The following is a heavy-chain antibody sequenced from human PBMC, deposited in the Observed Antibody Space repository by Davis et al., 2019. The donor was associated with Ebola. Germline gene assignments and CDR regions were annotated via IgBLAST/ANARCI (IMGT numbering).Heavy chain of an antibody. CDR3: ATLHSSSWYYFDY. V-gene: IGHV1-8*01. J-gene: IGHJ4*02. Sequence: ASVKVSCKASGYTFTSYDINWVRQATGQELEWMGWMNPNSGNTGYAQKFQGRVTMTRNTSISTAYMELSSLRSEDTAVYYCATLHSSSWYYFDYWGQGTLVTVSS. CDR2: MNPNSGNT. CDR1: GYTFTSYD. D-gene: IGHD6-13*01.